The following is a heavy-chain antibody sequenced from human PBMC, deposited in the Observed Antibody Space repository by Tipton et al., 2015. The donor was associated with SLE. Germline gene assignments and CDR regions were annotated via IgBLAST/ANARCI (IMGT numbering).Heavy chain of an antibody. Sequence: TLSLTCAVYGGSFSSYYCSWIRQPQGKGLEWIGEINHSGSPNYKPTPKRRVTISVDTSKNQFSLKLSSVTAADTAVYYCASAGVQLWIWLCPRRSFDLSGLAPMVLVAS. CDR3: ASAGVQLWIWLCPRRSFDL. D-gene: IGHD5-12*01. CDR2: INHSGSP. CDR1: GGSFSSYY. J-gene: IGHJ3*01. V-gene: IGHV4-34*01.